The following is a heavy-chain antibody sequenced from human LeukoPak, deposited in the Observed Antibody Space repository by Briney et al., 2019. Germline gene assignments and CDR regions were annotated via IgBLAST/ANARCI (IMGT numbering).Heavy chain of an antibody. CDR1: GGTFSSYA. Sequence: ASVKVSCKASGGTFSSYAISWVRQAPGQGLEWMGGIIPIFGTANYAQKFQGRVTITTDESTNTAYMELSSLRSEDTAVYYCARDREDIVVVPAAKGGYYYYYMDAWGKGTTVTVSS. CDR2: IIPIFGTA. D-gene: IGHD2-2*01. V-gene: IGHV1-69*05. J-gene: IGHJ6*03. CDR3: ARDREDIVVVPAAKGGYYYYYMDA.